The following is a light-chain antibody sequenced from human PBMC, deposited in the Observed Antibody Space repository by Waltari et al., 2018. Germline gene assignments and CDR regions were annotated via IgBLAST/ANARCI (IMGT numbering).Light chain of an antibody. CDR1: QSISARFNHRNY. V-gene: IGKV4-1*01. Sequence: DIVMTQSPDSLSVAPGERATINCHPSQSISARFNHRNYLAWYQQKPGQPPKLLISWASTRESGVPARISGIGSGTDFSLTISSLQADDVAVYYCQQYYSSPPTFGQGTRLEMK. CDR3: QQYYSSPPT. J-gene: IGKJ5*01. CDR2: WAS.